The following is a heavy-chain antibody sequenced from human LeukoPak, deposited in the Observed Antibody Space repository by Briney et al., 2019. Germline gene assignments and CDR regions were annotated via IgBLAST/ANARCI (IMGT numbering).Heavy chain of an antibody. CDR2: IKQDGSEQ. V-gene: IGHV3-7*01. CDR3: ARVGPSYYYYYMDA. Sequence: PGGSLRLSCSASGFTFSSSWMTWVRQAPGKGLEWVANIKQDGSEQYTADSLKGRFTISRDNDKKLVFLQMNSLRGDDRAVYYCARVGPSYYYYYMDAWGNGTTVIVSS. CDR1: GFTFSSSW. J-gene: IGHJ6*03.